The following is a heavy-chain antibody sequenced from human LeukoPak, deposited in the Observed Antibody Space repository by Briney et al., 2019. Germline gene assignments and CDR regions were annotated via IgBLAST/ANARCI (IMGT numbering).Heavy chain of an antibody. D-gene: IGHD1-1*01. CDR1: GGSISSSNW. CDR3: ARGGKLERRPSYYYYGMDV. CDR2: IYHSGST. J-gene: IGHJ6*04. V-gene: IGHV4-4*02. Sequence: PSGTLSLTCAVSGGSISSSNWWSWVSQPPGKGLEWIGEIYHSGSTNYNPSLKSRVTISVDKSKNQFSLKLSSVTAADTAVYDCARGGKLERRPSYYYYGMDVWGKGTTVTVSS.